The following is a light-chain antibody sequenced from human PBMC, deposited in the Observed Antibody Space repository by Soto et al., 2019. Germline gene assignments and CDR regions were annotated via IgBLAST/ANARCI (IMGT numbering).Light chain of an antibody. V-gene: IGKV1-27*01. CDR1: QGISNY. Sequence: DIHMTQSRSSLSASVGDRFTITCRASQGISNYLAWYQQKPGKVPKLLIYAASTLQSGVPSRFSGSGSGTDFTLTISSLQPEDVATYYCQKYNSAPAFGPGTKVDIK. CDR2: AAS. J-gene: IGKJ3*01. CDR3: QKYNSAPA.